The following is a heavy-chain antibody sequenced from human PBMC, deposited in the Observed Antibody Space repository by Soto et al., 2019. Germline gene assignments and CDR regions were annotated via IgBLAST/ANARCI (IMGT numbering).Heavy chain of an antibody. Sequence: GGSVEVSCKGIGYSFTSHYMDWVGQAPGQGLEWMGTIYPGGTNIAYAQKFQGRVTMTRDTSTSTVYMELSSLRSEDTAVYYCARGNTPFSKAFHIWGQGTMVTVS. J-gene: IGHJ3*02. CDR1: GYSFTSHY. D-gene: IGHD1-1*01. CDR2: IYPGGTNI. CDR3: ARGNTPFSKAFHI. V-gene: IGHV1-46*01.